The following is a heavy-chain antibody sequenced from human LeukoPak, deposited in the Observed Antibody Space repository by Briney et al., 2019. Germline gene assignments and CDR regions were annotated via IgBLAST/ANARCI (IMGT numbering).Heavy chain of an antibody. CDR3: ARELLWFGELSVDY. CDR2: INPNSGGT. Sequence: ASVKVSCTASGYTFTGYYMHWVRQAPGQGLEWMGWINPNSGGTNYAQKFQGRVTMTRDTSISTAYMELSRLRSDDTAVYYCARELLWFGELSVDYWGQGTLVTVSS. J-gene: IGHJ4*02. V-gene: IGHV1-2*02. CDR1: GYTFTGYY. D-gene: IGHD3-10*01.